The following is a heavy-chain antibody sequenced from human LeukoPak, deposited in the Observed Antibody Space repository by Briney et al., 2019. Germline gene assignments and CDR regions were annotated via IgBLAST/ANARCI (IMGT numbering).Heavy chain of an antibody. CDR2: INPNSGGT. Sequence: ASVKVSCKASGYTFTGYYMHWVRQAPGQGLEWMGWINPNSGGTNYAQKFQSRVTMTRDTSISTAYMELSRLRSDDTAVYYCARTRPVTHEDYFDYWGQGTLVTVSS. V-gene: IGHV1-2*02. CDR3: ARTRPVTHEDYFDY. D-gene: IGHD4-17*01. J-gene: IGHJ4*02. CDR1: GYTFTGYY.